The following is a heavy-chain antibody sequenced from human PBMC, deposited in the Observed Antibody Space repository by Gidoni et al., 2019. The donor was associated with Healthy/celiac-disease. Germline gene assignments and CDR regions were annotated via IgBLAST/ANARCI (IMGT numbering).Heavy chain of an antibody. CDR1: GFTFDDYG. J-gene: IGHJ5*02. CDR3: ARDRAYNYGSGSYYREPPLGP. Sequence: EVQLVESGGGVVRPGGSLRLSCAPSGFTFDDYGMGWVRQAPGKGPEWVSGINWNGGSTGYADSVKGRFTISRDKAKNSLYLQMNSLRAEDTALYYCARDRAYNYGSGSYYREPPLGPWGQGTLVTVSS. D-gene: IGHD3-10*01. V-gene: IGHV3-20*04. CDR2: INWNGGST.